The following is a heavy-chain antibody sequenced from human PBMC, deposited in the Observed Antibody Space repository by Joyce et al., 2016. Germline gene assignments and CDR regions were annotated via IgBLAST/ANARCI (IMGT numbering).Heavy chain of an antibody. Sequence: QVQLQQWGAGLLQPSETLSLTCGVYGGSLSGFYWSWIRQPPGKGLQWLGEINHSDSTKYNPSLKSRLTSSVDTSKNQVSLRLRSVTAADTGIYYCARGVCVGASCHGAFNIWGQGTMVTVSS. CDR2: INHSDST. CDR1: GGSLSGFY. V-gene: IGHV4-34*01. D-gene: IGHD2-21*01. J-gene: IGHJ3*02. CDR3: ARGVCVGASCHGAFNI.